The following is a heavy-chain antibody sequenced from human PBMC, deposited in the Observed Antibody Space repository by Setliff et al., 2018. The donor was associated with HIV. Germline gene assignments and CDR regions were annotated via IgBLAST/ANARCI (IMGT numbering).Heavy chain of an antibody. CDR3: AQAQTSVSGSYYQYLQH. CDR1: ELTFSNYA. Sequence: GESLKISCAASELTFSNYAMTWVLQAPGKGLEWVSSLSGSGGSTYYADSVKGRFTISRDNSKNTLYLRMNSLRAEDTAVYYCAQAQTSVSGSYYQYLQHWGQGTLVTVSS. V-gene: IGHV3-23*01. CDR2: LSGSGGST. J-gene: IGHJ1*01. D-gene: IGHD3-10*01.